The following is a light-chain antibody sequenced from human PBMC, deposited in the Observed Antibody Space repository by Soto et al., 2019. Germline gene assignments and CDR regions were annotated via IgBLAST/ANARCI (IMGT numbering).Light chain of an antibody. CDR3: SSYTSSNTRAYV. J-gene: IGLJ1*01. Sequence: QSALTQPASVSGSPGQSITISCAGTSSDVGGYNYVSWYQQHPGKAPKLIIYEVSNRPSGVSSRFSGSKSGNTASLTISGLQAEDEVDYYCSSYTSSNTRAYVFGTGTKVTVL. V-gene: IGLV2-14*01. CDR2: EVS. CDR1: SSDVGGYNY.